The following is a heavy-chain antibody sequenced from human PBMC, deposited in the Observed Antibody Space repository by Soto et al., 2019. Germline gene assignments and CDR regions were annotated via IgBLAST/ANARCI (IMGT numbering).Heavy chain of an antibody. Sequence: SETLSLTCTVSGGSISSGDYYWSWIRQPPGKGLEWIGYIYYSGSTYYNPSLKSRVTISVDTSKNQFSLKLSSVTAADTAVYYCARAPGGDFWSGYSLGTYYFDYWGQGTLVTVSS. D-gene: IGHD3-3*01. CDR1: GGSISSGDYY. J-gene: IGHJ4*02. CDR2: IYYSGST. CDR3: ARAPGGDFWSGYSLGTYYFDY. V-gene: IGHV4-30-4*01.